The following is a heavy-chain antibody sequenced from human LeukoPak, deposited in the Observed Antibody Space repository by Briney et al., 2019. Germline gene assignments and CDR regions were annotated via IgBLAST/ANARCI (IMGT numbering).Heavy chain of an antibody. Sequence: GGSLRLSCAASGFTFSSYAMHWVRQAPGKGLEWVAVILYDGSNKYYADSVKGRFTISRDNSKNTLYLQMNSLRAEDTAVYYCARDPYSSGWYSPFDYWGQGTLVTVSS. J-gene: IGHJ4*02. V-gene: IGHV3-30-3*01. CDR1: GFTFSSYA. D-gene: IGHD6-19*01. CDR2: ILYDGSNK. CDR3: ARDPYSSGWYSPFDY.